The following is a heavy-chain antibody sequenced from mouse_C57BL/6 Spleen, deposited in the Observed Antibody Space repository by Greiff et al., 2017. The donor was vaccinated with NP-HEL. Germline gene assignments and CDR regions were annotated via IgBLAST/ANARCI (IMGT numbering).Heavy chain of an antibody. CDR2: ISSGSSTI. J-gene: IGHJ2*01. CDR1: GFTFSDYG. CDR3: ARLGDGYYGSYYFDY. Sequence: EVKVVESGGGLVKPGGSLKLSCAASGFTFSDYGMHWVRQAPEKGLEWVAYISSGSSTIYYADTVKGRFTISRDNAKNTLFLQMTSLRSEDTAMYYCARLGDGYYGSYYFDYWGQGTTLTVSS. D-gene: IGHD2-3*01. V-gene: IGHV5-17*01.